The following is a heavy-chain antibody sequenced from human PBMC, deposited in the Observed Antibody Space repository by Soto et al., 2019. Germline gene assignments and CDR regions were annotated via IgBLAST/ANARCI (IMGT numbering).Heavy chain of an antibody. CDR1: GFTFSSYA. D-gene: IGHD2-2*01. CDR2: ISGSGGST. V-gene: IGHV3-23*01. J-gene: IGHJ4*02. Sequence: PGGSLRLSCAASGFTFSSYAMSWVHQAPGKGLEWVSAISGSGGSTYYADSVKGRFTISRDNSKNTLYLQMNSLRAEDTAVYYCAKALGYCSSTSCQDEIDYWGQGTLVTVSS. CDR3: AKALGYCSSTSCQDEIDY.